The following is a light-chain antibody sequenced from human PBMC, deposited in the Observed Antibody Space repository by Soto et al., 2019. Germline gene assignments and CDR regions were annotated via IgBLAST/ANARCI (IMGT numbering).Light chain of an antibody. CDR3: QQSWT. CDR1: QSIRRS. Sequence: IQMTQSPSSLSASVAARGAITCRASQSIRRSLNWYQQNPGKAPKLLIYAASSLQSGVPSRFSGSGSGTDFTLTLTSLQPEDFATYYCQQSWTFGQGTKV. CDR2: AAS. J-gene: IGKJ1*01. V-gene: IGKV1-39*01.